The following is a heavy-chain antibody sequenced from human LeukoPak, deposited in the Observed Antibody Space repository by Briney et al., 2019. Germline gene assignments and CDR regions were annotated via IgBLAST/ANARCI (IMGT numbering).Heavy chain of an antibody. Sequence: GGSLRLSCAASGFTFSSNSRNWVRQAPGKGLEGVSSISSSSSYIYYADSVKGRFTISRDNAKNSLYLQMNSLRAEDTAVYYCASGPPGGYCSSTSCGPYYYGMDVWGKGTTVTVSS. V-gene: IGHV3-21*01. J-gene: IGHJ6*04. CDR3: ASGPPGGYCSSTSCGPYYYGMDV. D-gene: IGHD2-2*01. CDR1: GFTFSSNS. CDR2: ISSSSSYI.